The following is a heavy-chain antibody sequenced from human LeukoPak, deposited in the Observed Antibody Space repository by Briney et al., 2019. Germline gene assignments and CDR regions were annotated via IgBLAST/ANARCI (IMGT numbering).Heavy chain of an antibody. V-gene: IGHV3-30-3*01. CDR1: GFTFNSYA. CDR3: ARDARDGYNSFWDY. Sequence: AGGSLRLSCAASGFTFNSYAMSWVRQAPGKGLEWVAVISYDGSNKYYADSMKGRFTISRDNSKNTLYLQMNSLRAEDTAVYYCARDARDGYNSFWDYWGQGTLVTVSS. CDR2: ISYDGSNK. D-gene: IGHD5-24*01. J-gene: IGHJ4*02.